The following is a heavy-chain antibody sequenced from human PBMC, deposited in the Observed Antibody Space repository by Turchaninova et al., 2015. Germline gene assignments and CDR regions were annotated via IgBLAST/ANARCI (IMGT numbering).Heavy chain of an antibody. V-gene: IGHV4-39*07. CDR3: ATTGNSGDYDY. CDR1: GGSISGSTYY. D-gene: IGHD2-15*01. J-gene: IGHJ4*02. Sequence: QLQLQESGPGLVKPSETLSLTCTVSGGSISGSTYYWLWIRQPPGQGLEWIGAIYYTGCTYYTPSLKSRVTKSVDTSKNQFSLNLRYVTAADTAVYYCATTGNSGDYDYWGQGTLVTVSS. CDR2: IYYTGCT.